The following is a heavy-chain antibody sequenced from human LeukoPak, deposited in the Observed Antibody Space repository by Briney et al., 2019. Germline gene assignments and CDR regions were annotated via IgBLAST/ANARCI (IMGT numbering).Heavy chain of an antibody. CDR2: ISSSSSTI. CDR3: ARLTIGFDY. J-gene: IGHJ4*02. D-gene: IGHD2/OR15-2a*01. V-gene: IGHV3-48*01. CDR1: GFIFSSYS. Sequence: PGGSLRLSCAASGFIFSSYSMNWVRQAPGKGLEWVSYISSSSSTIYYADSVKGRFTISRDNTKNSLYLQMNSLRAEDTAVYYCARLTIGFDYWGQGTLVTVSS.